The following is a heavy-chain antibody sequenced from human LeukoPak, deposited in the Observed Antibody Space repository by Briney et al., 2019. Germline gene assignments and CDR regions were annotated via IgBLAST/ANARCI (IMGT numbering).Heavy chain of an antibody. CDR2: ISSSRSYI. CDR1: GFTFSSYS. CDR3: ARDLSSTSSANGGY. Sequence: GGSLRLTCAASGFTFSSYSMNWVRQAPGKGLEWVSSISSSRSYIYYADSVKGRFTISRDNAKNSLYLQMNSLRAEDTAVYYCARDLSSTSSANGGYWGQGTLVTVSS. J-gene: IGHJ4*02. D-gene: IGHD2-2*01. V-gene: IGHV3-21*01.